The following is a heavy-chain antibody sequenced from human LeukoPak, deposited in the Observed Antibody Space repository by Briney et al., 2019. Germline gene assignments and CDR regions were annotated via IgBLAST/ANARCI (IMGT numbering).Heavy chain of an antibody. CDR1: GYTFTGYY. V-gene: IGHV1-2*02. CDR2: INPNSGGT. J-gene: IGHJ4*02. Sequence: ASVKVSCKASGYTFTGYYMHWVRQAPGQRLEWMGWINPNSGGTNYAQKFQGRVTITTDESTSTAYMELSSLRSEDTAVYYCARGGVDDCSSTSCYVPFDYWGQGTLVTVSS. CDR3: ARGGVDDCSSTSCYVPFDY. D-gene: IGHD2-2*01.